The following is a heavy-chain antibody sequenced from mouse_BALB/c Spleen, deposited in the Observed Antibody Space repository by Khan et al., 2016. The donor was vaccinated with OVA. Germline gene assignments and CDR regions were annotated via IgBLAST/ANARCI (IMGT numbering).Heavy chain of an antibody. D-gene: IGHD2-1*01. CDR1: GFTFSTYA. V-gene: IGHV5-9-3*01. CDR2: VNSDGDYP. Sequence: EVQLVESGGGLVKPGGSLKLSCAASGFTFSTYAMSWVRQTPERRLEWVATVNSDGDYPFYPDNVTGRFTISRDNAKNTLYLQMSSLRSEDTAMYYCARSAYGNFAYWGQGTLVTVSA. J-gene: IGHJ3*01. CDR3: ARSAYGNFAY.